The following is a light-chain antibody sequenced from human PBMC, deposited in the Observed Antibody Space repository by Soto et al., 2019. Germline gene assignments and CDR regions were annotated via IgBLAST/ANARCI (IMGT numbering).Light chain of an antibody. J-gene: IGLJ2*01. CDR2: MSN. Sequence: QSVLTQPPSASGTPGQRVTISCSGSTSNIGTNHVYWYQQLPGTAPKLLVYMSNQRPSGVPDRFSGSKSVTSASLAISGLRSEDEADYYCAAWDVRLSGRVFGGGTKLTVL. CDR1: TSNIGTNH. V-gene: IGLV1-47*01. CDR3: AAWDVRLSGRV.